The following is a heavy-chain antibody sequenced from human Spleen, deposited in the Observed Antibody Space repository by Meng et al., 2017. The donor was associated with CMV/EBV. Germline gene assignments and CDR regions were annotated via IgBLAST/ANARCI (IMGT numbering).Heavy chain of an antibody. Sequence: SGFTFSNYAVSWVRQAPGKGLEWVSVIYGDGSRTYYADSVKGRFTISRDNSKNTLSLQMNSLRAEDTAVYYCAKGPAYYDSSGYTDWGQGTLVTVSS. D-gene: IGHD3-22*01. CDR3: AKGPAYYDSSGYTD. V-gene: IGHV3-23*03. CDR1: GFTFSNYA. CDR2: IYGDGSRT. J-gene: IGHJ4*02.